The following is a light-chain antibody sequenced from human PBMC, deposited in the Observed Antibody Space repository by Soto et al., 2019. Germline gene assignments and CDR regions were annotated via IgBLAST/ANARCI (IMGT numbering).Light chain of an antibody. Sequence: QAVVTQPASVSGSPGQSITISCTGTSSDVGGYYYVSWYQQHPGKAPKLMIYEVSHRPSGVTNRCSGSKSGNTASLTIAGLLAEYEADYYCSSYTSSSTLLYVFGTGTKLTVL. CDR1: SSDVGGYYY. CDR2: EVS. V-gene: IGLV2-14*01. CDR3: SSYTSSSTLLYV. J-gene: IGLJ1*01.